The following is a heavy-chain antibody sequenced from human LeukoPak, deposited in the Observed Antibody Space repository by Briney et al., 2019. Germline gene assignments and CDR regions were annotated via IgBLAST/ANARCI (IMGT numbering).Heavy chain of an antibody. V-gene: IGHV4-39*07. D-gene: IGHD3-22*01. J-gene: IGHJ5*02. CDR1: GVSINSNTYY. Sequence: SETLSLTCTVSGVSINSNTYYWGWVRQPPGKGLEWIASFYYTATTYYNPSLKRRVNISIDTSKNQFSLKLSSVTAADTAVYYCARDPGIYYDIEIDSLSWGQGTLVTVSS. CDR2: FYYTATT. CDR3: ARDPGIYYDIEIDSLS.